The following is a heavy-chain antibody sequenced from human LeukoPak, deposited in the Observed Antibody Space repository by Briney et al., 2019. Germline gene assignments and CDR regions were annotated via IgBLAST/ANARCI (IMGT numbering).Heavy chain of an antibody. J-gene: IGHJ5*02. CDR1: GYTFTSYY. CDR2: INPSGGST. CDR3: ATTVRGGRKSHNWFDP. D-gene: IGHD3-10*01. Sequence: GASVKVSCKASGYTFTSYYMHWVRQAPGQGLEWMGIINPSGGSTSYAQKFQGRVTMTRDMSTSTVYMELSSLRSEDTAVYYCATTVRGGRKSHNWFDPWGQGTLVTVSA. V-gene: IGHV1-46*01.